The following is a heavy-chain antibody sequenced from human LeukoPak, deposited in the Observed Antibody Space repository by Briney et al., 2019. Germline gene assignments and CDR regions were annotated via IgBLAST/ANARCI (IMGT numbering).Heavy chain of an antibody. CDR1: GFTFSSYA. CDR2: ISYDGSNK. CDR3: ARDQAQWLELFRLYGMDV. D-gene: IGHD6-19*01. Sequence: GGSLRLSCAASGFTFSSYAMHWVRQAPGKGLEWVAVISYDGSNKYYADSVKGRFTISRDNSKNTLYLQMNSLRAEDTAVYYCARDQAQWLELFRLYGMDVWGQGTTVTVSS. J-gene: IGHJ6*02. V-gene: IGHV3-30-3*01.